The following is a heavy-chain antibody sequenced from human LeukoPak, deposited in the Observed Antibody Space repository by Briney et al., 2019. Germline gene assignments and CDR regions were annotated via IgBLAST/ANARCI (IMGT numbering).Heavy chain of an antibody. CDR3: ARRQSLNAFDI. Sequence: GGSLRLSCAASGFTFSDYYMSWIRQAPGKGLEWVSYISSSGSTIYYADSVKVRFTISRDNAKNSLYLQMNSLRAEDTAVYYCARRQSLNAFDIWGQGTMVTVSS. CDR1: GFTFSDYY. V-gene: IGHV3-11*04. CDR2: ISSSGSTI. J-gene: IGHJ3*02.